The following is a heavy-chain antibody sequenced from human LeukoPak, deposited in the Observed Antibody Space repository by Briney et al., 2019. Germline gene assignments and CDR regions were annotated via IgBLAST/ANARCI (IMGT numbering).Heavy chain of an antibody. J-gene: IGHJ6*03. Sequence: PGGSLRLSCAASGFTFSSYAMNWVRQAPGKGLQWVSSITASGGSTYYADSVKGRFTISRDNSKNTLYLQMNSLRAEDTAVYYCAKPLAYNFWSGSNNMDVWGKGTTVTVSS. CDR2: ITASGGST. CDR3: AKPLAYNFWSGSNNMDV. V-gene: IGHV3-23*01. D-gene: IGHD3-3*01. CDR1: GFTFSSYA.